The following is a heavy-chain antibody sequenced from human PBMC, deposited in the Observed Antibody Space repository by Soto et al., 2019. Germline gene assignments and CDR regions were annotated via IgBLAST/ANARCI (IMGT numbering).Heavy chain of an antibody. V-gene: IGHV1-69*01. CDR2: INPLFRTP. CDR1: GGSFTTDS. CDR3: AKGVASSD. D-gene: IGHD5-12*01. J-gene: IGHJ4*02. Sequence: QVHLVQSEAEVRKPGSSVKVSCKSSGGSFTTDSIIWVRQAPGQGLEWMGGINPLFRTPVYAQKFQGRVTISADESTSAAHVAVTGLTPEDTAVYFCAKGVASSDWGQGTPVTVSS.